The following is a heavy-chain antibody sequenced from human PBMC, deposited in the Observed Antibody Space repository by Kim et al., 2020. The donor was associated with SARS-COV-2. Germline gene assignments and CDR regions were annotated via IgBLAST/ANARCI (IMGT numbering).Heavy chain of an antibody. J-gene: IGHJ6*03. Sequence: SETLSLTCTVSGGSISSSSYYWGWIRQPPGKGLEWIGSIYYSGSTYYNPSLKSRVTISVDTSKNQFSLKLSSVTAADTAVYYCASWGFGSSHYYYYMDVWGKGTTVTVSS. CDR1: GGSISSSSYY. V-gene: IGHV4-39*01. CDR2: IYYSGST. D-gene: IGHD3-16*01. CDR3: ASWGFGSSHYYYYMDV.